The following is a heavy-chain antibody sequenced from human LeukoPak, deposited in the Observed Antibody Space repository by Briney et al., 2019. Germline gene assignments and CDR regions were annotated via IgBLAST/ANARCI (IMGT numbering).Heavy chain of an antibody. Sequence: GGSLRLSCAGSGFTFSSYEMNWVRQAPGKGLEWVSYIRGSGTTISYADSVKGRFTISRDNAKNSLYLQMNSLSGEDTAMYYCARAAGDYVRFDYWGQGTLVTVSS. CDR2: IRGSGTTI. V-gene: IGHV3-48*03. CDR3: ARAAGDYVRFDY. CDR1: GFTFSSYE. D-gene: IGHD4-17*01. J-gene: IGHJ4*02.